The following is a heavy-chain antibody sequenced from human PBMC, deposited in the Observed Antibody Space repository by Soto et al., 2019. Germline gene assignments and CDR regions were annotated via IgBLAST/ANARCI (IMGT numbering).Heavy chain of an antibody. V-gene: IGHV4-39*01. J-gene: IGHJ5*02. CDR1: GDSIIISDFY. Sequence: SETLALTCTFSGDSIIISDFYWGWVRQPPGKGLEWIGSIFYLGSSYYNPSLKSRVTMSVDTSKNQFSLRLRSVTAADTALYFCARHSLALRKNNWFDPWGQGIMVTVSS. CDR2: IFYLGSS. CDR3: ARHSLALRKNNWFDP. D-gene: IGHD3-3*02.